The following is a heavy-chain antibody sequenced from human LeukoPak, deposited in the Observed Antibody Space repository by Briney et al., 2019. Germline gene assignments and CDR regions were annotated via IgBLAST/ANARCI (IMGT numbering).Heavy chain of an antibody. V-gene: IGHV3-23*01. CDR1: GFIFSGYG. D-gene: IGHD3-10*01. Sequence: GGSLRLSCAASGFIFSGYGMIWVRQAPGKGVEWVSGISGSGSSTHYADSVKGRLTISRDNSRNTLYLQMNSLRAEDTAVYYCAKVGRAGELWEYWGQGTLVTVSS. CDR2: ISGSGSST. J-gene: IGHJ4*02. CDR3: AKVGRAGELWEY.